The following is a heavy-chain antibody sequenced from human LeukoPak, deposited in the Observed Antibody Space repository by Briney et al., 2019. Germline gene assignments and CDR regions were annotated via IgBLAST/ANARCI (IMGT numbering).Heavy chain of an antibody. CDR2: ISPSGGIT. V-gene: IGHV3-23*01. CDR1: GFTFSSHG. Sequence: GGSLRLSCAASGFTFSSHGMNWVRQAPGKGLEWVSGISPSGGITYYTDSVKGRFTISRDNSKNTLYLQMNSLRAEDTAVYYCAKLGVTTPVDYWGQGTLVTVSS. J-gene: IGHJ4*02. CDR3: AKLGVTTPVDY. D-gene: IGHD4-17*01.